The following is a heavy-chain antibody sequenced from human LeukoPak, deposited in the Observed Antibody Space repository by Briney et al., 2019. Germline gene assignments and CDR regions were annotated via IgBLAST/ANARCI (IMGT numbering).Heavy chain of an antibody. V-gene: IGHV4-61*02. CDR2: IYTSGST. CDR1: GGSISSGSYY. CDR3: ARGAGGSSAAHMDV. D-gene: IGHD2-15*01. J-gene: IGHJ6*03. Sequence: SQTLSLTCTVSGGSISSGSYYWSWIRQPAGKGLEWIGRIYTSGSTNYNPSLTSRVTISVDTSKNQFSLKLSSVTAADTAVYYCARGAGGSSAAHMDVWGKGTTVTISS.